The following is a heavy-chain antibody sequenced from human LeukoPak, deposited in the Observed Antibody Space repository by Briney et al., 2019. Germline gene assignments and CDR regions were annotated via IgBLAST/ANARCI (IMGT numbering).Heavy chain of an antibody. CDR1: GYTFTSYY. Sequence: ASVKVSCKASGYTFTSYYMHWVRQAPGQGLEWMGIINPSGGSTSYAQKFQGRVTMTRGTSTSTVYMELSSLRSEDTAVYYCARDGSEYQPHGGSVWFDPWGQGTLVTVSS. J-gene: IGHJ5*02. V-gene: IGHV1-46*01. CDR2: INPSGGST. CDR3: ARDGSEYQPHGGSVWFDP. D-gene: IGHD2-2*01.